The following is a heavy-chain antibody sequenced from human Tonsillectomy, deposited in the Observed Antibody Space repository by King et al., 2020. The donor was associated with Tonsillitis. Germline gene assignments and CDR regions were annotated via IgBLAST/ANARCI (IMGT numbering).Heavy chain of an antibody. CDR3: VKGVDCWYENAFDV. Sequence: VQLVESGGNLVQPGGSLRLSCEGSGFTFNRYAMSWVRQAPGKGLEWVSGITAGGIATKYADPVKGRFTISRDNPQATVYLQMNNVRAEDTAQYYCVKGVDCWYENAFDVWGQGTTVAGSS. CDR2: ITAGGIAT. J-gene: IGHJ3*01. CDR1: GFTFNRYA. V-gene: IGHV3-23*04. D-gene: IGHD1-14*01.